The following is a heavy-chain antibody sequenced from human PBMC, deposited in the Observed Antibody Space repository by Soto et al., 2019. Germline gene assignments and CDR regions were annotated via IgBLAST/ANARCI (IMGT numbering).Heavy chain of an antibody. V-gene: IGHV4-30-2*01. D-gene: IGHD2-21*02. Sequence: PSETLSLTCAVSGGSISSGFYSWSWIRQPPGQGLEWIGYIYNSGNTYYNPSLMSRVTISVDRSQSHFSLKLTSVTAADTAVYYCARGSDGVWNWFDPWGQGTQVIVSS. CDR3: ARGSDGVWNWFDP. CDR1: GGSISSGFYS. CDR2: IYNSGNT. J-gene: IGHJ5*02.